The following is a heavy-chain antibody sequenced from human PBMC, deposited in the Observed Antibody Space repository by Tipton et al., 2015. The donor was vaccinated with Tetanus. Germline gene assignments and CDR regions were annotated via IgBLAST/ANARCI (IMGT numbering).Heavy chain of an antibody. CDR1: GGSFSGYY. CDR3: ARGIRRGWPPSDY. J-gene: IGHJ4*02. Sequence: TLSLTCAVYGGSFSGYYWSWIRQPPGKGLEWIGEINHSGSTNYNPSLKSRVTISVDTSKNQFSRKLSSVTAADTAVYYCARGIRRGWPPSDYWGQGTLVTVSS. D-gene: IGHD3-10*01. V-gene: IGHV4-34*01. CDR2: INHSGST.